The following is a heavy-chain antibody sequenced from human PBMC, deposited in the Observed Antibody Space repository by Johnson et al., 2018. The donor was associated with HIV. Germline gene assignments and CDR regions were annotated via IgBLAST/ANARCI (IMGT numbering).Heavy chain of an antibody. CDR1: GFTFSTYA. Sequence: QVQLVESGGGVVQPGRSLRLSCAASGFTFSTYAMHWVRQAPGKGLEWVAVISYDGSNKYYADSVKGRFTISRDNSKNTLYLQMNSLRAEETAVYYCARRGRRADDAFDIWGQGTMVTVSS. J-gene: IGHJ3*02. V-gene: IGHV3-30*04. D-gene: IGHD3-16*01. CDR2: ISYDGSNK. CDR3: ARRGRRADDAFDI.